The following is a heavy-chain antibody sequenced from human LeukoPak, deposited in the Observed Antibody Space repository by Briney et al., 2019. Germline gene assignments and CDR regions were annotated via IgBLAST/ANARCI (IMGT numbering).Heavy chain of an antibody. CDR2: IYYSGST. CDR3: ARGVVTVGVAATTSFDY. D-gene: IGHD2-15*01. Sequence: PSETLSLTCTVSGGSISSYHWSWIRQPPGKGLEWIGYIYYSGSTNYNPSLKSRVTISVDTSKNQFSLKLSSVTAADTAVYYCARGVVTVGVAATTSFDYWGQGTLVTVSS. V-gene: IGHV4-59*08. J-gene: IGHJ4*02. CDR1: GGSISSYH.